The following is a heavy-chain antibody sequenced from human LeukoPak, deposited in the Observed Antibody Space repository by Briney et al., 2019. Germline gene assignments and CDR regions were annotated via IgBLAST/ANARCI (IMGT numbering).Heavy chain of an antibody. CDR1: GGSISSSSYY. D-gene: IGHD2-2*01. CDR3: ARVSVVVPAAMEDYFDY. Sequence: SETLSLTCTVSGGSISSSSYYWGWIRQPPGKGLEWIGSIYHSGSTYYNPSLKSRVTISVDRSKNQFSLKLSSVTAADTAVYYCARVSVVVPAAMEDYFDYWGQGTLVTASS. V-gene: IGHV4-39*07. J-gene: IGHJ4*02. CDR2: IYHSGST.